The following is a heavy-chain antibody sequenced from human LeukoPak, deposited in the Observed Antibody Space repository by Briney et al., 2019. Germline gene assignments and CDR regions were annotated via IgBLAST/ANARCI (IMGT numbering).Heavy chain of an antibody. D-gene: IGHD3-10*01. Sequence: GGSLRLSCAASGFTFSSYEMNWVRQAPGKGLEWVAVISYDGSNKYYTDSVKGRFTISRDNAKNTLYLQMNNLRAEDTAIYYCATDYYVSGSYYRLFYWGQGTLVTVSS. V-gene: IGHV3-30*03. J-gene: IGHJ4*02. CDR1: GFTFSSYE. CDR3: ATDYYVSGSYYRLFY. CDR2: ISYDGSNK.